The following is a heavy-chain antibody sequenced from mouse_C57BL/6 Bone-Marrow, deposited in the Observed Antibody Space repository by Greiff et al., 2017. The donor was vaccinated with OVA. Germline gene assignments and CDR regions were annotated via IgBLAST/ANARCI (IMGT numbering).Heavy chain of an antibody. J-gene: IGHJ4*01. Sequence: QVQLKQSGPELVKPGASVKISCKASGYAFSSSWMNWVKQRPGKGLEWIGRIYPGDGDTNYNGKFKGKATLTADKSSSTAYMQLSSLTSEDSAVYFCARGDDYGYYYAMDYWGQGTSVTVSS. V-gene: IGHV1-82*01. CDR3: ARGDDYGYYYAMDY. CDR2: IYPGDGDT. D-gene: IGHD2-4*01. CDR1: GYAFSSSW.